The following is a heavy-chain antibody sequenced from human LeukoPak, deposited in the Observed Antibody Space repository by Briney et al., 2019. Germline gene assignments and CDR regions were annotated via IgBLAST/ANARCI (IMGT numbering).Heavy chain of an antibody. CDR2: MSGPGGTT. V-gene: IGHV3-23*01. D-gene: IGHD3-16*01. CDR1: GFTFSSYA. J-gene: IGHJ4*02. CDR3: AKMISLTVVAGGYFDY. Sequence: GGSLRLSCAASGFTFSSYAMSWVRHTPGKGLEWVAGMSGPGGTTSYADSVKGRFTISRDNSENTLYLQMYNLRAEDTALYYCAKMISLTVVAGGYFDYWGQGTLVTVSS.